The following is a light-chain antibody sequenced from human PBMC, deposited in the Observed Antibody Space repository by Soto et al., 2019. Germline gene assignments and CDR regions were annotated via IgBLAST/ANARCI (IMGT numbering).Light chain of an antibody. J-gene: IGLJ2*01. CDR1: ISDVGSYNF. V-gene: IGLV2-23*02. CDR2: DAT. Sequence: QSALTQPASVSGSPGQSITISCTGSISDVGSYNFVSWFQQHPGKVPKLIIYDATKRPSGVSNRFSGSISANTASLTISGLQAEDEAHYFCCSYARGDIFVFGGGTKLTV. CDR3: CSYARGDIFV.